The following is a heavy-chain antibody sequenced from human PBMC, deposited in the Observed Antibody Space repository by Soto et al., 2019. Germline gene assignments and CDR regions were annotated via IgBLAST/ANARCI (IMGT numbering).Heavy chain of an antibody. D-gene: IGHD2-15*01. J-gene: IGHJ4*02. CDR3: ARWGCSGSNCNLNQRSFDL. CDR2: IWYDGSHK. CDR1: GFIFNEYG. Sequence: QVQLVESGGGVVQPGRSLRLSCAASGFIFNEYGMHWVRQAPGKGLEWVAVIWYDGSHKYYADSVKGRFTFSRDNSKNTMSLQMNSMRGEDTAVYYCARWGCSGSNCNLNQRSFDLWGQGTLVTVYS. V-gene: IGHV3-33*03.